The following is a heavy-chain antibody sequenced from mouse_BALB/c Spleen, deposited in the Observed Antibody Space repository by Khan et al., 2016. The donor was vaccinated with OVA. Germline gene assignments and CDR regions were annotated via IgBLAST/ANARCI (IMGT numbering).Heavy chain of an antibody. CDR2: ISSGGDYT. Sequence: EVQLVESGGDLVKPGGSLKLSCAASGFTFSSSSMSWVRQTPDQRLEWVATISSGGDYTYYPDNVKGRFPISRDNAKNTMSLQMSRLKSEDTAMYYCASHVTGSVAYWGQGTLVTVSA. D-gene: IGHD4-1*01. CDR1: GFTFSSSS. V-gene: IGHV5-6*01. CDR3: ASHVTGSVAY. J-gene: IGHJ3*01.